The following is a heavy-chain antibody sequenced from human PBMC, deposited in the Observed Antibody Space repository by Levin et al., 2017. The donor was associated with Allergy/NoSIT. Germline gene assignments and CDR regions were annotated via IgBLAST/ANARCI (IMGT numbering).Heavy chain of an antibody. CDR2: IIPILGIA. D-gene: IGHD5-12*01. Sequence: KISCKASGGTFSSYTISWVRQAPGQGLEWMGRIIPILGIANYAQKFQGRVTITADKSTSTAYMELSSLRSEDTAVYYCARERKGYDTNYYYYYYMDVWGKGTTVTVSS. CDR3: ARERKGYDTNYYYYYYMDV. J-gene: IGHJ6*03. V-gene: IGHV1-69*04. CDR1: GGTFSSYT.